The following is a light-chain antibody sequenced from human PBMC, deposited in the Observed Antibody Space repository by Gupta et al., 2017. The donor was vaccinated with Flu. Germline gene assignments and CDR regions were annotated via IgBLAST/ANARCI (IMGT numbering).Light chain of an antibody. V-gene: IGKV3-20*01. Sequence: EIVLTQSPGTLSLSPGETATLSCRASQSVSSNSLAWYQQKPGQAPRLLIFGASSRATGLPDRFSGSGSGTDFTLTISRLEPEDFAVYCCQQYGSTPFTFGPGTKVEIK. CDR3: QQYGSTPFT. CDR1: QSVSSNS. J-gene: IGKJ3*01. CDR2: GAS.